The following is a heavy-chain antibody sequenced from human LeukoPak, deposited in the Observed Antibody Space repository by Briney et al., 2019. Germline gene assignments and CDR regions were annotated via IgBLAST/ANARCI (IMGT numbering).Heavy chain of an antibody. CDR1: GFTFSSYS. CDR3: AKNFGSGSYYYYGMDV. V-gene: IGHV3-48*04. J-gene: IGHJ6*02. CDR2: ITSSSNII. D-gene: IGHD3-10*01. Sequence: PGGPLRLSCAASGFTFSSYSMKWVRQAPGKGLEWVSYITSSSNIIKYADSVKGRFTISRDNAKNSLYLQMNSLRAEDTAVYYCAKNFGSGSYYYYGMDVWGQGTTVTVSS.